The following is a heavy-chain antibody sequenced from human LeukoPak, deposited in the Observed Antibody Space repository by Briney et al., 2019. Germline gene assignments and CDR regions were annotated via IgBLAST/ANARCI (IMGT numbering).Heavy chain of an antibody. CDR1: GGTFSSYA. CDR3: AKCSGWYSYYGMDV. V-gene: IGHV3-23*01. D-gene: IGHD6-19*01. Sequence: PGGSLRLSCAASGGTFSSYAMSWVRQAPGKGLEGVGAISGSGGSTYYADSVKGRLTISRDNSKNTLYLQMNSLRAEDTAVYYCAKCSGWYSYYGMDVWGQGTTVTVSS. J-gene: IGHJ6*02. CDR2: ISGSGGST.